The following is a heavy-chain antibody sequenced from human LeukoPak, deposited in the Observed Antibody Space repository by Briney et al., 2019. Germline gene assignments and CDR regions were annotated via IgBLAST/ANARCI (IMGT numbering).Heavy chain of an antibody. CDR2: SYYSGST. D-gene: IGHD3-22*01. Sequence: PSETLSLTCSVSGGSISSSSYYWGWIRQPPGKGLEWIGSSYYSGSTYCNPSLKSRVTISVDTSKNQFSLKLSSVTAADTAVYYCARNGYDSSGYYFDYWGQGTLVTVSS. CDR3: ARNGYDSSGYYFDY. V-gene: IGHV4-39*07. J-gene: IGHJ4*02. CDR1: GGSISSSSYY.